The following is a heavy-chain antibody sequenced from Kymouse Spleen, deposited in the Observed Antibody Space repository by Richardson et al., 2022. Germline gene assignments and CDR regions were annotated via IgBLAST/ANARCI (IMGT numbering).Heavy chain of an antibody. CDR1: GFTFSSYS. D-gene: IGHD3-10*01. CDR3: ARTYYGSGSYRAFDI. J-gene: IGHJ3*02. CDR2: ISSSSSTI. Sequence: EVQLVESGGGLVQPGGSLRLSCAASGFTFSSYSMNWVRQAPGKGLEWVSYISSSSSTIYYADSVKGRFTISRDNAKNSLYLQMNSLRDEDTAVYYCARTYYGSGSYRAFDIWGQGTMVTVSS. V-gene: IGHV3-48*02.